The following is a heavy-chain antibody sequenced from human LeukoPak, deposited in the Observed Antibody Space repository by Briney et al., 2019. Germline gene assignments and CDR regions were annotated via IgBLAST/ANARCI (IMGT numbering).Heavy chain of an antibody. CDR1: GFTFRTYT. Sequence: GGSLRLSCAASGFTFRTYTMNWVRQAPGKRLEWVSSTSSDSRYIYYADSVKGRFTISRDNAQNSLYLQMNSLRVEDTAVYYCARDFRYEGDYWGQGTLVTVSS. D-gene: IGHD5-12*01. CDR2: TSSDSRYI. CDR3: ARDFRYEGDY. V-gene: IGHV3-21*01. J-gene: IGHJ4*02.